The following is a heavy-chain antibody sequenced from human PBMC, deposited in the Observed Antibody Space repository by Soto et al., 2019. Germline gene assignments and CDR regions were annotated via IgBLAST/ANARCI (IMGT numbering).Heavy chain of an antibody. J-gene: IGHJ4*03. D-gene: IGHD6-13*01. CDR3: ARHDGPRGSTWYAQGDR. CDR1: GGSISNYY. CDR2: IHNSGST. V-gene: IGHV4-59*08. Sequence: SETLSLTCTVSGGSISNYYWSWIRQPPGKGLEWIGNIHNSGSTNYNPSFKSRVTMSGDTSRNQISLHLNSVTAADTAVYYCARHDGPRGSTWYAQGDRWGQGTLVTVSS.